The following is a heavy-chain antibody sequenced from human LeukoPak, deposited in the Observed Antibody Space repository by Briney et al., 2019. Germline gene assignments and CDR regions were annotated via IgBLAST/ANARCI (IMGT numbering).Heavy chain of an antibody. CDR1: GFTFSSYS. Sequence: GGSLRLSCAASGFTFSSYSMNWVRQAPGKGLEWVSYISSSSSTIYYADSVKGRFTISRDNAKNSLYLQMNSLRAEDTAVYYCARGNSSGYYSDHNWFDPWGQGTLVTVSS. J-gene: IGHJ5*02. D-gene: IGHD3-22*01. V-gene: IGHV3-48*04. CDR2: ISSSSSTI. CDR3: ARGNSSGYYSDHNWFDP.